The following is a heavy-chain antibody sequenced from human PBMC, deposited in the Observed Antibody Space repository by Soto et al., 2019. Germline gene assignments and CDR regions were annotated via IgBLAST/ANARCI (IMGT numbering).Heavy chain of an antibody. J-gene: IGHJ5*02. D-gene: IGHD3-9*01. CDR1: GYTFTSYY. CDR3: ARGDYDILTGYYKGNWFDP. CDR2: INPSGGST. V-gene: IGHV1-46*01. Sequence: SVKVSCKASGYTFTSYYMHWVRQAPGQGLEWMGIINPSGGSTSYAQKFQGRVTMTRDTSTSTVYMELSSLRSEDTAVYYCARGDYDILTGYYKGNWFDPWGQGTLVTVSS.